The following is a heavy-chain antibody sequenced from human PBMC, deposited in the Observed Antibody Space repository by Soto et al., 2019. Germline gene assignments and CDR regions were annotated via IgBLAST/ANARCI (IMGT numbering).Heavy chain of an antibody. J-gene: IGHJ6*03. Sequence: EVKLVESGGGLVKPGGSLRLSCVVSGFTFSSYSMNWVRQAPGKGLEWVTSISSSSIYTYYADSVKGRFTISRDNAKNSVYLQMNSLRAEDTAVYYCARDFKESQYYYYCMDVWGKGTTVNVSS. CDR3: ARDFKESQYYYYCMDV. D-gene: IGHD3-10*01. CDR2: ISSSSIYT. CDR1: GFTFSSYS. V-gene: IGHV3-21*06.